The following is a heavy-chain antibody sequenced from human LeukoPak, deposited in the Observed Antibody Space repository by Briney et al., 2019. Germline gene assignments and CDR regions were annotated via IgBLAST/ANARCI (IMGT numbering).Heavy chain of an antibody. CDR2: INPNSGGT. D-gene: IGHD3-10*01. V-gene: IGHV1-2*02. CDR3: ARAWGGSGSYPFDY. J-gene: IGHJ4*02. Sequence: ASVKVSCTASGYTFTGYYMHWVRQAPGQGLEWMGWINPNSGGTNYAQKFQGRVTMTRDTSISTAYMELSRLRFDDTAVYYCARAWGGSGSYPFDYWGQGTLVTVSS. CDR1: GYTFTGYY.